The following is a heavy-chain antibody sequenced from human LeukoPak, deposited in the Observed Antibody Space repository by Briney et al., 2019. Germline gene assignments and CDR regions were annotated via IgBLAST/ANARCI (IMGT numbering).Heavy chain of an antibody. V-gene: IGHV4-34*01. CDR2: INHSGTS. CDR3: ARGGGWLLRVSGAFDI. Sequence: SETLSLTCAVYGESFSGHSCSWIRQPPGKGLEWIGEINHSGTSNINPSLKSRVTMSVDTSRNQFSLRLTSVTAADTAEYYCARGGGWLLRVSGAFDIWGQGTMVTVSS. J-gene: IGHJ3*02. CDR1: GESFSGHS. D-gene: IGHD6-19*01.